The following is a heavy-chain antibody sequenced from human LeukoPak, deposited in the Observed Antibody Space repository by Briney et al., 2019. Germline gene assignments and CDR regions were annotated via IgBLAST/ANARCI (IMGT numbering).Heavy chain of an antibody. Sequence: GGSLRLSCAASGFTFSSYSMNWVRQAPGKGLEWVSYISSSSSTIYYADSVKGRFTISRDNAKNSLYLQMNSLRAEDTAVYYCASSITIYGVVSRFDYWGQGTLVTVSS. CDR1: GFTFSSYS. V-gene: IGHV3-48*04. CDR3: ASSITIYGVVSRFDY. D-gene: IGHD3-3*01. J-gene: IGHJ4*02. CDR2: ISSSSSTI.